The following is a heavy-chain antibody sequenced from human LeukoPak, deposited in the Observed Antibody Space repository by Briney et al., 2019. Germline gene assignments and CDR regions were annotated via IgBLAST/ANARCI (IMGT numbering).Heavy chain of an antibody. D-gene: IGHD4-17*01. V-gene: IGHV1-2*02. CDR2: LNPNSGVT. Sequence: ASVKVSCKTSGYTFIDYYLHWVRQAPGQGLEWMGWLNPNSGVTNYAQTFQGRVTMTRDTSMRTAYMELSRPRSDDTAVYYCARSRMTTIGWFDPWGQGTLVTVTS. CDR1: GYTFIDYY. CDR3: ARSRMTTIGWFDP. J-gene: IGHJ5*02.